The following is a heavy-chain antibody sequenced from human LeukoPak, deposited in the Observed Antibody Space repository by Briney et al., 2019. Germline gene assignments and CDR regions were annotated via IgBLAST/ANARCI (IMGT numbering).Heavy chain of an antibody. D-gene: IGHD2-8*01. Sequence: ASVKVSCKASGYTFTSYDINWVRQATGQGLEWMGWMNPNSGNTGYAQKFQGRVTMTADTSTTTAYMELRGLRSDDTAVYYCARVLGYCNYGVCFSSDSWGQGTLVTVSS. CDR3: ARVLGYCNYGVCFSSDS. CDR1: GYTFTSYD. CDR2: MNPNSGNT. J-gene: IGHJ4*02. V-gene: IGHV1-8*01.